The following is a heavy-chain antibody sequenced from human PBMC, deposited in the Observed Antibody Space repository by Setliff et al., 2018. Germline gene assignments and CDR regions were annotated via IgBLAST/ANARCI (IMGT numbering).Heavy chain of an antibody. J-gene: IGHJ4*02. D-gene: IGHD3-9*01. CDR1: AYTFSGYY. Sequence: ASVKVSCKTSAYTFSGYYIHWVRQAPGQGLQWMGWINPNIGDTNYAPKFQGRVTMTRDTSIKTAYLEVNGLTSDDTAVYFCASKYCEINDCQLPVFDYWGQGTLVTVSS. V-gene: IGHV1-2*02. CDR2: INPNIGDT. CDR3: ASKYCEINDCQLPVFDY.